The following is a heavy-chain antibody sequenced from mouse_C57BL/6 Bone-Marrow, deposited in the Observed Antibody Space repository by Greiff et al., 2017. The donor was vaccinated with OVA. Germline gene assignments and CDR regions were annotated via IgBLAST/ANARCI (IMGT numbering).Heavy chain of an antibody. CDR1: GYTFTSYW. D-gene: IGHD2-14*01. J-gene: IGHJ2*01. CDR3: ARGTREYEFDD. V-gene: IGHV1-55*01. CDR2: IYPGSGST. Sequence: VQLQQPGAELVKPGASVKMSCKASGYTFTSYWLTWVKQRPGQGLEWIGDIYPGSGSTNYNEKFKSKATLTVDTTSSTAYMQLSSLTSKDSAVYDCARGTREYEFDDWGQGTTLTVSA.